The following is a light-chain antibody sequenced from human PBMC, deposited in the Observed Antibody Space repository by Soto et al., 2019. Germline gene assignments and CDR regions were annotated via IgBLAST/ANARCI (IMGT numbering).Light chain of an antibody. V-gene: IGKV1-9*01. J-gene: IGKJ1*01. Sequence: DIQLTQSPSFLSASVGDRVTITCRASQGIRSYLAWYQQRPGKAPELLIYGASTLRPGGASRFSGSGSGTEFTLTISSLQPEDFATYHCQQSYNTLTWTFGQGTKVDIK. CDR1: QGIRSY. CDR3: QQSYNTLTWT. CDR2: GAS.